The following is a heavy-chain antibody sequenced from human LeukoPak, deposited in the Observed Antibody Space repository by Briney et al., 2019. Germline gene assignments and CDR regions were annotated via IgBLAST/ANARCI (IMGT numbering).Heavy chain of an antibody. D-gene: IGHD1-14*01. J-gene: IGHJ4*02. CDR1: GASIKTYY. CDR2: IYSRGST. CDR3: ARVREGDHLHQFYLDS. V-gene: IGHV4-59*01. Sequence: SETLSLTCNVSGASIKTYYWTWIRQPPGKGLEYIGYIYSRGSTNYNPSLKSRVTLSVDTSKNQFSLRLSSPTAADTAVYYCARVREGDHLHQFYLDSWGQGTLVTVSS.